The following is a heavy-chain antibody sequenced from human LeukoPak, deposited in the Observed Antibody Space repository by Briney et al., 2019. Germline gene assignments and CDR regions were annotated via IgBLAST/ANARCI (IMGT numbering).Heavy chain of an antibody. CDR2: ISYSGST. CDR1: GASISSDY. CDR3: ARLGSNNGWYWHFDV. D-gene: IGHD2-8*01. V-gene: IGHV4-59*08. Sequence: PSETLSLTCTASGASISSDYWGWIRQPPGKGLELIGFISYSGSTTYNPSLKSRVTISVDTSRSQFSLKLTSVTAADTAVYYCARLGSNNGWYWHFDVWGRGTLATVSS. J-gene: IGHJ2*01.